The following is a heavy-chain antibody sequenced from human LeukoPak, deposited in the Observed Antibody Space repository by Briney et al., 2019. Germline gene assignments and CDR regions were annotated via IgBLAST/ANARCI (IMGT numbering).Heavy chain of an antibody. V-gene: IGHV3-74*01. Sequence: GGSLRLSCAASGFTFSSYWMYWVRQLPGKGLVWVSGISGAGTNTRYADSVKGRFTISRDNVKSTLYLQMNSLRVEDTGVYYCLSYSWNFVNDYWGQGALVTVSS. J-gene: IGHJ4*02. D-gene: IGHD1-26*01. CDR1: GFTFSSYW. CDR2: ISGAGTNT. CDR3: LSYSWNFVNDY.